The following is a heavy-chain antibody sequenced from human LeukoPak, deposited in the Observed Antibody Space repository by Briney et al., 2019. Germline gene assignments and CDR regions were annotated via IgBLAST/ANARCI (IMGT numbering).Heavy chain of an antibody. Sequence: GGSLRLSCAASGFTFSSYWMHWVRQAPGKGLVWVSRINSDGSSTSYADSVKGRFTISRDNAKNTLYLQMNSLRAEDTAVYYCAVTIFGVVTPPRNWGQGTMVTVSS. CDR1: GFTFSSYW. J-gene: IGHJ3*01. D-gene: IGHD3-3*01. V-gene: IGHV3-74*01. CDR3: AVTIFGVVTPPRN. CDR2: INSDGSST.